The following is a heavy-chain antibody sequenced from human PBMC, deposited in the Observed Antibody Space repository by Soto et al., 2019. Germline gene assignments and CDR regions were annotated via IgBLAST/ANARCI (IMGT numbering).Heavy chain of an antibody. CDR3: ARGRGGDIEVVVAVNFAY. D-gene: IGHD2-15*01. CDR1: GGSFSGYY. V-gene: IGHV4-34*01. CDR2: INHSGST. J-gene: IGHJ4*02. Sequence: QVQLQQWGAGLLKPSETLSLTCAVYGGSFSGYYWSWIRQPPGKGLEWIGEINHSGSTNYNPSLKRRVTISVDTSKNQFSLKLSAVTAADPAVYYWARGRGGDIEVVVAVNFAYWGQGTLVTVSS.